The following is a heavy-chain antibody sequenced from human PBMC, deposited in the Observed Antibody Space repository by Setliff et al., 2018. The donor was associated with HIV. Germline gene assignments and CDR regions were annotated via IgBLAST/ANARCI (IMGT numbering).Heavy chain of an antibody. CDR1: GFSSSSSSYY. CDR2: IYYSGST. V-gene: IGHV4-39*01. D-gene: IGHD3-22*01. J-gene: IGHJ4*02. Sequence: PSETLSLTCDVSGFSSSSSSYYWGWLRQPPGKGLEWIGSIYYSGSTYYNPALNSRVTISVDASKNQFSLKLSSVTAADTAVYYCASLPPLYDSSGYYFDYWGQGTLVTVSS. CDR3: ASLPPLYDSSGYYFDY.